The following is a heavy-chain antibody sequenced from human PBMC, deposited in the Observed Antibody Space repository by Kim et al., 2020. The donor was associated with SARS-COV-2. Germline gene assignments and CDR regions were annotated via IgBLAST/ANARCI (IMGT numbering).Heavy chain of an antibody. Sequence: GGSLRLSCAASGFTFDDYAMHWVRQAPGKGLEWVSLISGDGGSTYYADSVKGRFTISRDNSKNSLYLQMNSLKTEDTALYYCAKDQLEWLFSHSYYYGMDVWGQGTTVTVSS. D-gene: IGHD3-3*01. J-gene: IGHJ6*02. V-gene: IGHV3-43*02. CDR1: GFTFDDYA. CDR2: ISGDGGST. CDR3: AKDQLEWLFSHSYYYGMDV.